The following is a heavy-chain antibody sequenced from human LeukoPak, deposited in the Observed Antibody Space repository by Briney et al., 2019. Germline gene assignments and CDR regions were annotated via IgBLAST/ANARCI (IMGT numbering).Heavy chain of an antibody. CDR2: IHHSGST. CDR3: ARDPTFGYSSS. D-gene: IGHD6-13*01. Sequence: SETLSLTCTVFGYSISSGYYWGWIRQPPGKGLEWIGRIHHSGSTYYNPSLKSRLTISVDTSKNQFSLKLSSVTAADTAVYYCARDPTFGYSSSWGQGTLVTVSS. J-gene: IGHJ4*02. V-gene: IGHV4-38-2*02. CDR1: GYSISSGYY.